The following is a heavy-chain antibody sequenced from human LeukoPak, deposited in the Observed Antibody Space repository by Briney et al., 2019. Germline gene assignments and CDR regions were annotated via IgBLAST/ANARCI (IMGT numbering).Heavy chain of an antibody. D-gene: IGHD6-19*01. V-gene: IGHV3-20*04. Sequence: PGGSLRLSCAASGFTVSINYMSWVRQAPGKGLEWVSGINWNGGSTGYADSVKGRFTISRDNARNSLYLQMNSLRAEDTALYYCARIAMAGIGDGFDIWGQGTMVTVSS. J-gene: IGHJ3*02. CDR3: ARIAMAGIGDGFDI. CDR1: GFTVSINY. CDR2: INWNGGST.